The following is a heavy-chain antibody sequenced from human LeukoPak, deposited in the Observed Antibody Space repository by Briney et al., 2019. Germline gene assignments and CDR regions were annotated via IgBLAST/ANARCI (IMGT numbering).Heavy chain of an antibody. Sequence: GASVKVSCKASGYXFTSYGISWLRQAPGQGLEWMGWISGYNGDTNYAQKLQGRVTVTTDTSTSTAYMELRSLGSDDTAVYYCAREGSSGWFVYWGQGTLVTVSS. D-gene: IGHD3-22*01. J-gene: IGHJ5*01. CDR3: AREGSSGWFVY. CDR1: GYXFTSYG. CDR2: ISGYNGDT. V-gene: IGHV1-18*01.